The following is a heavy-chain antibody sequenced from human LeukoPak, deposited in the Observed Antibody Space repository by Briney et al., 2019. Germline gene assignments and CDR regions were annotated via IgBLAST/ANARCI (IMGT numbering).Heavy chain of an antibody. J-gene: IGHJ4*02. CDR3: ASVRLAAAGTKDY. CDR2: ISYDGSNK. Sequence: PGGSLRLSCAASGFTFSSYAMHWVRQAPGKGLEWVAVISYDGSNKYYADSVKGQFTISRDNSKNTLYLQMNSLRAEDTAVYYCASVRLAAAGTKDYWGQGTLVTVSS. D-gene: IGHD6-13*01. V-gene: IGHV3-30-3*01. CDR1: GFTFSSYA.